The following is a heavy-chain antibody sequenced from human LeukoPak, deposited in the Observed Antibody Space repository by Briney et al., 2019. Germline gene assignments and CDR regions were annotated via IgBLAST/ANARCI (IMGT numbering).Heavy chain of an antibody. Sequence: GAPLRLSCAASGFTFSSYAMSWVRQAPGKGLEWVSAISGSGGSTYYADSVKGRFTISRDNSKNTLYLQMNSLRAEDTAVYYCAKMVGGYCSGGSCYYYGMDVWGQGTTVTVSS. CDR3: AKMVGGYCSGGSCYYYGMDV. J-gene: IGHJ6*02. D-gene: IGHD2-15*01. CDR2: ISGSGGST. CDR1: GFTFSSYA. V-gene: IGHV3-23*01.